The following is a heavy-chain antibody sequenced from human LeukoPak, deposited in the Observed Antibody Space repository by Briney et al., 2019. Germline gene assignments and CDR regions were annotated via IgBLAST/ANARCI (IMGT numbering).Heavy chain of an antibody. CDR3: TRAPHPRCSSSGCYLGS. CDR2: IQAKAYGGAT. D-gene: IGHD2-2*01. Sequence: PGGSLRLSCSTSGFTFGDYAMSWVRQAPGKGLEWVGFIQAKAYGGATKYAASVNGRFSIWRDDSQSIANLQMNDLKTEDTAVYYCTRAPHPRCSSSGCYLGSWGQGTLVTVSS. V-gene: IGHV3-49*04. CDR1: GFTFGDYA. J-gene: IGHJ4*02.